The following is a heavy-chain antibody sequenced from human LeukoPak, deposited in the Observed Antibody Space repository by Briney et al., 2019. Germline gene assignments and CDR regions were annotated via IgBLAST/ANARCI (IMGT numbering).Heavy chain of an antibody. CDR1: GGSISSSSYY. V-gene: IGHV4-39*07. CDR2: IYYSGST. CDR3: ARGGYDILTGYDWFDP. J-gene: IGHJ5*02. Sequence: PSETLSLTCTVSGGSISSSSYYWGWIRQPPGKGLEWIGSIYYSGSTYYNPSLKSRVTISVDTSKNQFSLKLSSVTAAGTAVYYCARGGYDILTGYDWFDPWGQGTLVTVSS. D-gene: IGHD3-9*01.